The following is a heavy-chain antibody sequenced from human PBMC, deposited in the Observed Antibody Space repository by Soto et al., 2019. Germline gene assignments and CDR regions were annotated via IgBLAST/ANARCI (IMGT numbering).Heavy chain of an antibody. D-gene: IGHD2-2*01. CDR2: ISKSGGGRNK. V-gene: IGHV3-48*03. Sequence: EVQLVESGGALVQPGGSLRLSCEVSGFTFSDYEMIWVRQAPGKGLEWISYISKSGGGRNKYYADSVRGRLTIARDNVKNPLYLELSSLRVEDTALYFCAREGSSGYVFDYWGQGTLVTVSS. CDR3: AREGSSGYVFDY. CDR1: GFTFSDYE. J-gene: IGHJ4*02.